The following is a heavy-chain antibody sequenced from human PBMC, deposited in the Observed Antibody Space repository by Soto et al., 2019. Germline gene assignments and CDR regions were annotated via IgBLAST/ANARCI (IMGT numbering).Heavy chain of an antibody. Sequence: PGGSLRLSCAASGFAFSSYEMNWVRQAPGKGPEWVSYISSTSATIHYVDSVKGRFTISRDNAKNSVYLQMNSLRAEDSAIYYCATAAGIMTRGFHGMDVWGQGTKVTVS. CDR1: GFAFSSYE. J-gene: IGHJ6*02. CDR2: ISSTSATI. CDR3: ATAAGIMTRGFHGMDV. D-gene: IGHD3-10*01. V-gene: IGHV3-48*03.